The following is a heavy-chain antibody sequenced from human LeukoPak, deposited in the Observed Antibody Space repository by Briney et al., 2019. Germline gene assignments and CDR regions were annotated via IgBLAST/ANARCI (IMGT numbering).Heavy chain of an antibody. D-gene: IGHD6-19*01. CDR3: ARAALYSSGWYWDY. V-gene: IGHV4-31*11. CDR2: IYYGGST. Sequence: SQTLSLTCAVSGGSISSGGCYWSWIRPPPGKGLEWIGYIYYGGSTYYNPSLKSRVTISVDTSKNQFSLKLSSVTAADTAVYYCARAALYSSGWYWDYWGQGTLVTVSS. J-gene: IGHJ4*02. CDR1: GGSISSGGCY.